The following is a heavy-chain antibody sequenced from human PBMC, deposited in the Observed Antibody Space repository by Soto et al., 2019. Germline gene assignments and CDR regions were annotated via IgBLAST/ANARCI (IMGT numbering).Heavy chain of an antibody. CDR2: ISWNSGSI. CDR1: GFTFDDYA. Sequence: EVQLVESGGGLVQPGRSLRLSCAASGFTFDDYAMHWVRQAPGKGLEWVSGISWNSGSIGYADSVKGRFTISRANAKNSLYLQMNSLRAEDTALYYCAKWDDYGDRKEAFDIWGQGTMVTVSS. V-gene: IGHV3-9*01. CDR3: AKWDDYGDRKEAFDI. J-gene: IGHJ3*02. D-gene: IGHD4-17*01.